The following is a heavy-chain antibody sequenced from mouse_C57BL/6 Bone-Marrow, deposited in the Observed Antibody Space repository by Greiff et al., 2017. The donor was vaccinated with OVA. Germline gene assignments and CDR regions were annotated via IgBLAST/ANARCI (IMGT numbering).Heavy chain of an antibody. V-gene: IGHV1-18*01. CDR3: ARSEFLITTVVETPFAY. Sequence: EVKLMESGPELVKPGASVKIPCKASGYTFTDYNMDWVKQSHGKSLEWIGDINPNNGGTIYNQKFKGKATLTVDKSSSTAYMELRSLTSEDTAVYYCARSEFLITTVVETPFAYWGQGTLVTVSA. CDR1: GYTFTDYN. D-gene: IGHD1-1*01. CDR2: INPNNGGT. J-gene: IGHJ3*01.